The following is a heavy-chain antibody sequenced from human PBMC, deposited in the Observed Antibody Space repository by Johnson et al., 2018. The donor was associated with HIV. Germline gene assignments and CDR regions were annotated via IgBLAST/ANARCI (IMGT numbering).Heavy chain of an antibody. Sequence: QVQLVESGGGLVQPGGSLRLSCAASGFTFSSYAMHWVRQAPGKGLEWVAVISYDGSTKHFADSVKGRFTITRDNSKNTLYLQMNSRRAEDTAVYYCARDPNMSKTLWFREADAFDIWGQGTMVTVSS. D-gene: IGHD3-10*01. CDR1: GFTFSSYA. CDR2: ISYDGSTK. CDR3: ARDPNMSKTLWFREADAFDI. J-gene: IGHJ3*02. V-gene: IGHV3-30*04.